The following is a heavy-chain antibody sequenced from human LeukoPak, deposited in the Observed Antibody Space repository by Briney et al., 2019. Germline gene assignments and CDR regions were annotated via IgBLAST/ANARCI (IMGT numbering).Heavy chain of an antibody. J-gene: IGHJ4*02. V-gene: IGHV4-39*01. Sequence: SETLTLTCTVSGGSISGNCYCWGWIRQPPGKGLEWIGSIYYSGSTYYKPSLKSRVTISVDTSKNQFSLKLSSVTAADTAVYYCSRPPEFSTSFCFWGQGTLVTVSS. D-gene: IGHD2-2*01. CDR3: SRPPEFSTSFCF. CDR1: GGSISGNCYC. CDR2: IYYSGST.